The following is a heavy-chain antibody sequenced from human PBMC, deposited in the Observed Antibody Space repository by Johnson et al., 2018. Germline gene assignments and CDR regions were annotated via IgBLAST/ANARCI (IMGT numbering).Heavy chain of an antibody. CDR2: IWYDGSNK. CDR1: GFTFSSYG. V-gene: IGHV3-33*01. CDR3: ARDPSVAGTLYNWFDP. J-gene: IGHJ5*02. D-gene: IGHD6-19*01. Sequence: QVQLVESGGGVVQPGRSLRLSCAASGFTFSSYGMHWVRQAPGKGLEGVAVIWYDGSNKSYADSVQGRFTISRDNSKNTLYLQRNSLRAEDTAVFYCARDPSVAGTLYNWFDPWGQGTLVTVSS.